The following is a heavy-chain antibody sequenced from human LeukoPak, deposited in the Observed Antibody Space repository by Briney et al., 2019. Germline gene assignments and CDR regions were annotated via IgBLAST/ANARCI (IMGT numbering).Heavy chain of an antibody. CDR1: GGSISSGSYY. CDR2: IYSSGST. Sequence: SETLSLTCTVSGGSISSGSYYWTWIRQPAGKGLEWIGRIYSSGSTNYNPSLKNRVTISIDTSKNQFSLSLPSVTAADTAVYYCARRGDSWGQGILVTVSS. CDR3: ARRGDS. V-gene: IGHV4-61*02. J-gene: IGHJ4*02.